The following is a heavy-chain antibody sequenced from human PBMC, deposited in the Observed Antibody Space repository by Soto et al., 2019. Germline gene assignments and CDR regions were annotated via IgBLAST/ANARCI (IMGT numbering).Heavy chain of an antibody. CDR2: INPNRGGT. J-gene: IGHJ5*02. V-gene: IGHV1-2*02. Sequence: QVQLVQSGAEVKKPGASVKVSCKASGYTFTGYYMHWVRQAPGQGLEWMGWINPNRGGTNYAQKFKGRVTMTRDTSISTAYMELSRLRSDDTAVYYCARGKVYQLLYPGWFDPWGQGTLVTVSS. D-gene: IGHD2-2*02. CDR3: ARGKVYQLLYPGWFDP. CDR1: GYTFTGYY.